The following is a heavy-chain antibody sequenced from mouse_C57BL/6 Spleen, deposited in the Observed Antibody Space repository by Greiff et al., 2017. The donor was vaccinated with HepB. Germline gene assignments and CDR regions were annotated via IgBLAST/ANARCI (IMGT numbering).Heavy chain of an antibody. J-gene: IGHJ2*01. CDR1: GFSFNTYA. CDR3: VRHGRQGYFDY. CDR2: IRSKSNNYAT. Sequence: DVKLVESGGGLVQPKGSLKLSCAASGFSFNTYAMNWVRQAPGKGLEWVARIRSKSNNYATYYADSVKDRFTISRDDSESMLYLQMNNLKTEDTAMYYCVRHGRQGYFDYWGQGTTLTVSS. V-gene: IGHV10-1*01.